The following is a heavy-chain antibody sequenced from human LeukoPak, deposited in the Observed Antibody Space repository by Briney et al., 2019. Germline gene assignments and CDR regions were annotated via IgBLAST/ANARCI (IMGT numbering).Heavy chain of an antibody. V-gene: IGHV3-23*01. CDR3: AKANYDSRRGCFDY. D-gene: IGHD3-22*01. CDR2: ISGSGGST. J-gene: IGHJ4*02. CDR1: GFTFSSYA. Sequence: PGGSLRLTCAASGFTFSSYAMSWVRQAPGKGLEWVSAISGSGGSTYYADSVKGRFTISRDNSKNTLYLQMNSLRAEDTAVYYCAKANYDSRRGCFDYWGQGTLVTVSS.